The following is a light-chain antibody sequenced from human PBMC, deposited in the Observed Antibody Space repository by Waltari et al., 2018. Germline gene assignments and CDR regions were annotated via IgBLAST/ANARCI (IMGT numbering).Light chain of an antibody. V-gene: IGKV3D-15*01. Sequence: ILLTQSPGTLSLSPGETATLFCRAAHSLATRVLAWYQHRVGQAPRLLIYGTRTRATGTPGRFVGGGSGTDFTLTISSLQSEDFAVYYCLQYNNWPPWTFGQGTKVEIK. CDR2: GTR. CDR1: HSLATRV. J-gene: IGKJ1*01. CDR3: LQYNNWPPWT.